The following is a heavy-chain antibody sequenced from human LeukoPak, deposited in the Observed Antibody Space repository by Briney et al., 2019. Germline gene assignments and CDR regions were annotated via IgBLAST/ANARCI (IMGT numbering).Heavy chain of an antibody. Sequence: GGSLRLSCAASGFTFSSYEMNWVRQAPGKGLEWVSYISSSGSTIYYADSVKGRFTISRDNAKNSLYLQMNSLRAEDTAVYYCVREDDGSGYYHGKCDYWGQGTLVTVS. D-gene: IGHD3-22*01. V-gene: IGHV3-48*03. CDR3: VREDDGSGYYHGKCDY. CDR2: ISSSGSTI. J-gene: IGHJ4*02. CDR1: GFTFSSYE.